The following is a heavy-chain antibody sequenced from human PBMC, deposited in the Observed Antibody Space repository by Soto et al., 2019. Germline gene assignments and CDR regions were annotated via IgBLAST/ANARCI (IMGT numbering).Heavy chain of an antibody. J-gene: IGHJ4*02. D-gene: IGHD2-15*01. CDR3: ASDNYGGMLDY. CDR2: IFFSGNT. CDR1: GGSILNGACY. V-gene: IGHV4-31*03. Sequence: SETLSLTCTVSGGSILNGACYWTWIRQHPGKCLEWIGKIFFSGNTHYNPALKSRLILSVDTANNQFSLKLTSVTAADTAIYYCASDNYGGMLDYWRPGTLVTVYS.